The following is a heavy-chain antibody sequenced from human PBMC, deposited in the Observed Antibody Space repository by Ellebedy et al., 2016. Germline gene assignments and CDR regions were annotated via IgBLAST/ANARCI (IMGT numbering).Heavy chain of an antibody. CDR2: ISSSSSTI. V-gene: IGHV3-48*02. Sequence: GESLKISCAASGFTFSSYSMNWVRQAPGKGLEWVSYISSSSSTIYYADYLKGRFTISRDNAKNSLYLQMNSLRDEDTAVYYCASDYSNYVAYISYWGQGTLVTVSS. J-gene: IGHJ4*02. CDR1: GFTFSSYS. CDR3: ASDYSNYVAYISY. D-gene: IGHD4-11*01.